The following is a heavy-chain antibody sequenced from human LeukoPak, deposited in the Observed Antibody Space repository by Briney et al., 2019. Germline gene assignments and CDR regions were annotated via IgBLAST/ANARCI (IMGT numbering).Heavy chain of an antibody. CDR3: AKHSRLERLGGAFDI. Sequence: GGSLRLSCAASGFTFSSYAMSWVRQAPEKWLEWVSAISGSGGSTYYADSVKGRFTISRDNSKNTLYLQMNSLRAEDTAVYYCAKHSRLERLGGAFDIWGQGTMVTVSS. D-gene: IGHD1-1*01. V-gene: IGHV3-23*01. CDR2: ISGSGGST. J-gene: IGHJ3*02. CDR1: GFTFSSYA.